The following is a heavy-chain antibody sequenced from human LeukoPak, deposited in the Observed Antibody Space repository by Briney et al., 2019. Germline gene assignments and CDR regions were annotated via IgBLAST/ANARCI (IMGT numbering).Heavy chain of an antibody. Sequence: GGSLRLSCAASGFSFSNCAMTWVRQAPGKGLEWVSSISGSGDSTYADSVRGRFTISGDISKNTLYLQMNSLRAEDTAVYYCTKATGGYYDSNGYPFDYWGQGTLVTVSS. D-gene: IGHD3-22*01. CDR1: GFSFSNCA. CDR3: TKATGGYYDSNGYPFDY. J-gene: IGHJ4*02. V-gene: IGHV3-23*01. CDR2: ISGSGDST.